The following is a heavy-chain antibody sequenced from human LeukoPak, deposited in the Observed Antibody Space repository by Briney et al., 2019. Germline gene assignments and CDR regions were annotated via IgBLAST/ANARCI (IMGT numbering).Heavy chain of an antibody. D-gene: IGHD5-18*01. V-gene: IGHV3-30-3*01. CDR2: ISYDGSNK. CDR3: AKGGGYSHGAYYFDY. J-gene: IGHJ4*02. CDR1: GFTFSSYA. Sequence: WGSLRLSCAASGFTFSSYAMHWVRQAPGKGLEWVAVISYDGSNKYYADSVKGRFTISRDNSKNTLYLQMNSLRAEDTAVYYCAKGGGYSHGAYYFDYWGQGTLVTVSS.